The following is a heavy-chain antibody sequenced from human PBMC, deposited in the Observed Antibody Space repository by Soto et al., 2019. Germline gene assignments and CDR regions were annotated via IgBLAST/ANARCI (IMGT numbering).Heavy chain of an antibody. CDR1: ADTFTGYT. D-gene: IGHD3-10*01. V-gene: IGHV1-69*08. CDR2: VIPILGAS. J-gene: IGHJ4*02. CDR3: ASSRGSYYSNFDS. Sequence: QVQLVQSGAEVKKPGSSVKVSCKASADTFTGYTVTWVRQAPGQGLEGVGRVIPILGASNFAQKFQGRVTISADKSADTAYMVLTGLTSEDTAVYYCASSRGSYYSNFDSWGQGTLVTVSS.